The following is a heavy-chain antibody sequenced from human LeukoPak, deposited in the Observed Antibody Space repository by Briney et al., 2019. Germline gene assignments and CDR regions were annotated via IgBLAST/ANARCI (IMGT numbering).Heavy chain of an antibody. Sequence: SETLSLTCTVSGGSISSYYWSWIRQHPGKGLEWIGYIYYSGSTYYNPSLKSRVTISVDTSKNQFSLKLSSVTAADTAVYYCARGIVGATEFDYWGQGTLVTVSS. V-gene: IGHV4-59*06. D-gene: IGHD1-26*01. CDR1: GGSISSYY. CDR2: IYYSGST. J-gene: IGHJ4*02. CDR3: ARGIVGATEFDY.